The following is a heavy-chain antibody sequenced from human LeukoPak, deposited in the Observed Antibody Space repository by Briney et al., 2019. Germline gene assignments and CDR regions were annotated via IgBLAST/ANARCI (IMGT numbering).Heavy chain of an antibody. CDR3: ARQPIAVAGYYFDY. D-gene: IGHD6-19*01. Sequence: SETLSLTCTVSGGSISSSSYYWGWIRQPPGKGLELVGSIHYSWNTYYNPSLKSRVTISVDTSKNQFSLKLSSVTAADTAVYYCARQPIAVAGYYFDYWGQGTLVTVSS. CDR1: GGSISSSSYY. CDR2: IHYSWNT. J-gene: IGHJ4*02. V-gene: IGHV4-39*01.